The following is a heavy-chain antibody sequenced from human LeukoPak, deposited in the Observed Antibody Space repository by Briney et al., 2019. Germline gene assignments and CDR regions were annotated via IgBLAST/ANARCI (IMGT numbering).Heavy chain of an antibody. CDR3: ARGLGNDENY. J-gene: IGHJ4*02. V-gene: IGHV4-39*07. CDR2: IYYSGST. D-gene: IGHD1-1*01. Sequence: SETLSLTCTVSGGSISSSSYYWGWIRQPPGKGLEWIGSIYYSGSTYYNPFLKSRVTISVDTSKNQFSLKLSSVTAADTAVYYCARGLGNDENYWGQGTLVSVSS. CDR1: GGSISSSSYY.